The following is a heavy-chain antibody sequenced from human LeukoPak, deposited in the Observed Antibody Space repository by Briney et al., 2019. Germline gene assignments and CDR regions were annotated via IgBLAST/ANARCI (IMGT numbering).Heavy chain of an antibody. V-gene: IGHV3-30*02. Sequence: GGPLRLSCAASVFTSSSYGMHWVRQAPAKGLERVAFIRYDGSNKYYADSVKGRFTISRDNSKNTLYLQMNSLRAEDTAVYYCAKDQLPYLTGYDYWGQGTLVTVSS. D-gene: IGHD3-9*01. J-gene: IGHJ4*02. CDR3: AKDQLPYLTGYDY. CDR2: IRYDGSNK. CDR1: VFTSSSYG.